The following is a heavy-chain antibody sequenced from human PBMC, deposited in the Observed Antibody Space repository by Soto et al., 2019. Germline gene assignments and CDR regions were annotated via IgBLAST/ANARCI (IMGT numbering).Heavy chain of an antibody. J-gene: IGHJ4*02. Sequence: QVHLVQFGAEVRKPGSSVKVSCTASGGTFNTHTISWVRQAPGLGLEWMGRIIPMLGMSNSPHKFQGRVSITADKSTGTVYMALSRPTSDDTAVYYCATSYGSGSSHFDSWGQGTLVTVSS. CDR1: GGTFNTHT. CDR2: IIPMLGMS. D-gene: IGHD3-10*01. CDR3: ATSYGSGSSHFDS. V-gene: IGHV1-69*02.